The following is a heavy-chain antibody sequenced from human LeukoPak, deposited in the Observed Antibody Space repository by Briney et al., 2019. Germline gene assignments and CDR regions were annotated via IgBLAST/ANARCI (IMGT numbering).Heavy chain of an antibody. CDR2: IRSNPNGGTR. CDR1: GFTFGDYA. J-gene: IGHJ2*01. V-gene: IGHV3-49*03. D-gene: IGHD3-3*01. CDR3: RADDGYFDL. Sequence: GGSLRLSCTASGFTFGDYAMSWFRQAPGKGLEWVGFIRSNPNGGTREYAASVKGRFTISRDDSKSIGYLQMNSLKTEDTAVYYCRADDGYFDLWGRGTLVTVSS.